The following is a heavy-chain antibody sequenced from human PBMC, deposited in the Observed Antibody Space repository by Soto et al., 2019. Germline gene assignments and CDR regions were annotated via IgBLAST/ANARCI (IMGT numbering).Heavy chain of an antibody. Sequence: ASVNVSCKASGYTFSNYGISWVRQAPGQGLEWMGRINTYSGDTKYAQNFQGRVTMTTDTSTSTAFLEVRSLRSEDTAVYYCARNGEAGGDYVWGSYPRGASDIWGQGKMVTV. CDR2: INTYSGDT. CDR1: GYTFSNYG. CDR3: ARNGEAGGDYVWGSYPRGASDI. J-gene: IGHJ3*02. V-gene: IGHV1-18*01. D-gene: IGHD3-16*02.